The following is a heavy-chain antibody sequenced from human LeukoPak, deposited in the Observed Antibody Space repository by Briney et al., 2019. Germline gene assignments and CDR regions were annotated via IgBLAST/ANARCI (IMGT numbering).Heavy chain of an antibody. CDR3: ARRSSFPRGYYMDV. CDR1: GYTFTSYA. CDR2: INTNTGNP. D-gene: IGHD6-6*01. Sequence: GASVKVSCKASGYTFTSYAMSWVRQAPGQGLEWMGWINTNTGNPTYAQGFTGRFVFSLDTSVSTAYLQISSLKAEDTAVYYCARRSSFPRGYYMDVWGKGTTVTVSS. J-gene: IGHJ6*03. V-gene: IGHV7-4-1*02.